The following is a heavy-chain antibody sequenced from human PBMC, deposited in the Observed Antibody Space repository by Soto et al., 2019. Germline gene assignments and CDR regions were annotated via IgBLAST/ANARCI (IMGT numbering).Heavy chain of an antibody. D-gene: IGHD6-19*01. CDR2: IVTYNGNT. CDR1: GYTFIDYG. J-gene: IGHJ5*02. Sequence: QVQLVQSGTEVRKPGASVKVSCKASGYTFIDYGFSWVRQAPGQGLEWMGWIVTYNGNTQSAQKIQGRLTMTTDTXTXRAYMELTNLRSDDTAVYYCARGPQSTGWRGKWFDPWGQGTLVTVSS. CDR3: ARGPQSTGWRGKWFDP. V-gene: IGHV1-18*01.